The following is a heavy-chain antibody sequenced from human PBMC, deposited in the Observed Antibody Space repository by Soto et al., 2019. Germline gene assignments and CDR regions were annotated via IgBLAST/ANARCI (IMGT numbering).Heavy chain of an antibody. D-gene: IGHD3-9*01. CDR2: IDWDDDK. J-gene: IGHJ6*04. CDR1: GFSLSTSGMC. V-gene: IGHV2-70*13. CDR3: ERIQKYYDILTGYYTSDYGMDV. Sequence: SGPTLVNPTQTLTLTCTFSGFSLSTSGMCVSWIRQPPGKALEWLALIDWDDDKYYSTSLKTRLTISKDTSKNQVVLTMTNMDPVNTATFYCERIQKYYDILTGYYTSDYGMDVGGKGTRVPV.